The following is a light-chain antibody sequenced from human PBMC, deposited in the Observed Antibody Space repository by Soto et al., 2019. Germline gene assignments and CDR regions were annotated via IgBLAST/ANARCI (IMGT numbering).Light chain of an antibody. V-gene: IGLV3-21*04. J-gene: IGLJ1*01. CDR3: QVWDSSSDHTRAYV. CDR1: NIGSKS. Sequence: SYELTQPPSVSVAPGKTARITCGGNNIGSKSVHWYQQKPGQAPVLVIYYDSDRPSGIPERFSGSKSGNTATLTISRVEAGDEADYYCQVWDSSSDHTRAYVFGTGTKLTVL. CDR2: YDS.